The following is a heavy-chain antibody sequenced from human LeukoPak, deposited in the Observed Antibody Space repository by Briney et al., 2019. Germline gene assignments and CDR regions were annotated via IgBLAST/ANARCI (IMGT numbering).Heavy chain of an antibody. CDR3: ARAVYYGSGMLYYYYYMDV. CDR2: IYYSGST. Sequence: PSETLSLTCTVSGGSISSYYWSWIRQPPGKGLEWIGYIYYSGSTNYNPSLKSRVTISVDTSKNQFSLKLSSVTAADTAVYYCARAVYYGSGMLYYYYYMDVWGKGTTVTISS. CDR1: GGSISSYY. J-gene: IGHJ6*03. V-gene: IGHV4-59*01. D-gene: IGHD3-10*01.